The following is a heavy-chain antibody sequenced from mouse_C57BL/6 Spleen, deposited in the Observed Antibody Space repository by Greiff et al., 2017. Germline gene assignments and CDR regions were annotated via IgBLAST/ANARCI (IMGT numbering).Heavy chain of an antibody. D-gene: IGHD4-1*01. CDR3: TRDLTGTKAMDY. J-gene: IGHJ4*01. CDR1: GFTFSSYA. CDR2: ISSGGDYI. Sequence: EVQLVESGEGLVKPGGSLKLSCAASGFTFSSYAMSWVRQTPEKRLEWVAYISSGGDYIYYADTVKGRFTISRDNARNTLYLQMSSLKSEDTAMYYCTRDLTGTKAMDYWGQGTSVTVSS. V-gene: IGHV5-9-1*02.